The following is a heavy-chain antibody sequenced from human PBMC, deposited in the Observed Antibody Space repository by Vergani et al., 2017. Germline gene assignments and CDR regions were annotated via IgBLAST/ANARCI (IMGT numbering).Heavy chain of an antibody. V-gene: IGHV3-30-3*01. Sequence: QVQLVESGGGVVQPGRSLRLSCAASGCTFSSYAMHWVRQAPGKGLEWVAVISYDGSNKYYADSVKGRFTISRDNSKNTLYLQMNSLRAEDTAVYYCARGASGDYVSSFDYWAREPWSPSPQ. D-gene: IGHD4-17*01. CDR1: GCTFSSYA. CDR3: ARGASGDYVSSFDY. J-gene: IGHJ4*02. CDR2: ISYDGSNK.